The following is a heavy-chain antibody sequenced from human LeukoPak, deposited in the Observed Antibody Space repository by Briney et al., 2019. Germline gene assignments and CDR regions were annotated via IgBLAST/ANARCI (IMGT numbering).Heavy chain of an antibody. J-gene: IGHJ4*02. CDR3: XXXXXXFYGDYGLDY. V-gene: IGHV3-30-3*01. CDR2: ISYDGSNK. D-gene: IGHD4-17*01. Sequence: GGSLRLSCAASGFTFSSYAMHWVRQAPGKGLEWVAVISYDGSNKYYADSVKGRFTISRDNSKNTLYLQMNSLRAEDTAVYYXXXXXXXFYGDYGLDYWGQGTLVTVSS. CDR1: GFTFSSYA.